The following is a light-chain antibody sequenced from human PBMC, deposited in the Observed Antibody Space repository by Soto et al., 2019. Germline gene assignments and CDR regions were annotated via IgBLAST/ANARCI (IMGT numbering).Light chain of an antibody. CDR1: QSISSW. CDR3: QHDNTWT. Sequence: DIQMTHSPSTSSASLEELVTITCRAIQSISSWLAWYQQKPGKAPKLLIYDASSLESGVSSRFSGNGSGTEFSLTISSLQADDFGSYYCQHDNTWTFGPGTKVEIK. CDR2: DAS. V-gene: IGKV1-5*01. J-gene: IGKJ1*01.